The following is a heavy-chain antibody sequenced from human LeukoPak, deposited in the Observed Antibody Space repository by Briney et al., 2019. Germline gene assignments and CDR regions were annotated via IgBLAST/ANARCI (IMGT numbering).Heavy chain of an antibody. V-gene: IGHV3-21*01. CDR2: VSSGSTYI. CDR3: ARARSLGYFDWSLGN. CDR1: GFTFSDYS. D-gene: IGHD3-9*01. J-gene: IGHJ4*02. Sequence: GGSLRLSCAASGFTFSDYSMNWVRQAPGKGLEWVSSVSSGSTYIYYADSVKGRFTISRDNAKNSLYLQMNSLRAEDTAVYYCARARSLGYFDWSLGNWGQGTLVTVSS.